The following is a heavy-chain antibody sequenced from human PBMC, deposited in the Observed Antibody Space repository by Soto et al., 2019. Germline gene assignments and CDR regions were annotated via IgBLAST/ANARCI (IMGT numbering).Heavy chain of an antibody. J-gene: IGHJ4*02. V-gene: IGHV4-59*11. D-gene: IGHD2-8*01. CDR3: TRANWYSEY. CDR2: IYYTGST. Sequence: QVQLQESGPGLVKPSETLSLTCTVSGGPINNHYWSWIRQPPGKGLEWIGYIYYTGSTNYNPFLKSRVTMSVDTSKNQPSLNLTSLTTEDTAMYYCTRANWYSEYWGQGTLVTVSS. CDR1: GGPINNHY.